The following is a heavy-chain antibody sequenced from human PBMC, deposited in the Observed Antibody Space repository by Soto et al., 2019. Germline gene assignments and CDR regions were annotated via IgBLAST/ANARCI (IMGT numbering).Heavy chain of an antibody. J-gene: IGHJ4*02. Sequence: QVQLVQSGAEVKKPGASVKVSCKASGDTFTDYYIHWVRQAPGQGLEWMGTVNPSGGHTTYAQHFLGRMTMTRDTSTSTTYRELTSLTSEDTAVYYCATGGHVVVVTAALDYWGQGTLVTVSS. CDR3: ATGGHVVVVTAALDY. V-gene: IGHV1-46*01. CDR1: GDTFTDYY. CDR2: VNPSGGHT. D-gene: IGHD2-21*02.